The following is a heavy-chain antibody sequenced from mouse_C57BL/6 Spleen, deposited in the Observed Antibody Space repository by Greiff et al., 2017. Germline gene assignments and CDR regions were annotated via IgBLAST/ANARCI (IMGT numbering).Heavy chain of an antibody. J-gene: IGHJ4*01. Sequence: QVQLQQSGAELVRPGSSVKLSCKASGYTFTSYWMHWVKQRPIQGLEWIGNIDPSDSETHYNQKFKDKATLTVDKSSSTAYMQLSSLTSEDSAVYYCARRGWDAMDYWGQGTSVTVSA. CDR3: ARRGWDAMDY. CDR2: IDPSDSET. V-gene: IGHV1-52*01. CDR1: GYTFTSYW.